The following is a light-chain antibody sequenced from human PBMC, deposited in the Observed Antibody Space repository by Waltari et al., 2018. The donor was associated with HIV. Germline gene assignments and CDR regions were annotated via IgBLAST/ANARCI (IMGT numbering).Light chain of an antibody. V-gene: IGLV1-47*01. CDR3: AAWDGSPRGGV. CDR1: SSNIGIND. CDR2: TNN. J-gene: IGLJ3*02. Sequence: QSVLTQPPSASGTPGQRVTISCSGSSSNIGINDVSWYQHRPGPSPKLLIFTNNHRPSCLSVRFSASQSGTSAYLSISALQSYDDADYYCAAWDGSPRGGVFGGGTTLTV.